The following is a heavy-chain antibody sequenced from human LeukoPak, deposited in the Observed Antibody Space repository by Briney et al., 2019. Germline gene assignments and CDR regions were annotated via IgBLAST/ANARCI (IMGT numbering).Heavy chain of an antibody. J-gene: IGHJ5*02. V-gene: IGHV3-7*01. D-gene: IGHD2-21*01. CDR1: GFMFSSYW. CDR2: IKEDGSEK. CDR3: ARDKGVVGTLAP. Sequence: GGSLRLSCAASGFMFSSYWMSWVRQAPEKGLEWVANIKEDGSEKYFVDSVKGRFTISRDNAKNSLYLQMNSLRAEDTAIYYCARDKGVVGTLAPWGQGTLVTVSS.